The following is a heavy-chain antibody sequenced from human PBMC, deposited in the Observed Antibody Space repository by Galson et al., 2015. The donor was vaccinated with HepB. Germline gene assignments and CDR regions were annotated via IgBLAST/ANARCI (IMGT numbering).Heavy chain of an antibody. CDR3: SRFDWLSLDY. Sequence: SVKVSCKASGYIFSSYGIIWVRQAPGQGLEWMGWISGYSGNTNYAQKLQGRVTMATDTSTITAYMELRSLSSDDTAVYYCSRFDWLSLDYWGQGTLVTVSS. D-gene: IGHD3-9*01. V-gene: IGHV1-18*04. J-gene: IGHJ4*02. CDR1: GYIFSSYG. CDR2: ISGYSGNT.